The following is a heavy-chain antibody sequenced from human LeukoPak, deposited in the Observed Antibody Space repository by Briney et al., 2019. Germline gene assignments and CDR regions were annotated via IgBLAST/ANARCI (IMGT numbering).Heavy chain of an antibody. CDR3: TTAPRGYCSGGSCSYAFDI. CDR2: IKSKSDGGTT. D-gene: IGHD2-15*01. CDR1: TFTFSNAW. J-gene: IGHJ3*02. Sequence: PGGSLRLSCAASTFTFSNAWMSWVRRAPGKGLEWVGRIKSKSDGGTTDYAAPVKGRFTISRDDSKNTLYLQMNSLKTEDTAVYYCTTAPRGYCSGGSCSYAFDIWGQGTMVTVSS. V-gene: IGHV3-15*01.